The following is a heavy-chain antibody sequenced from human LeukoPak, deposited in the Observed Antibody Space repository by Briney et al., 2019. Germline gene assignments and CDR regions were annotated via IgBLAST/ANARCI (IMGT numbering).Heavy chain of an antibody. CDR1: GYTFTGYY. CDR2: INPNSGNT. D-gene: IGHD3-10*01. Sequence: ASVKVSCKASGYTFTGYYMHWVRQAPGQGLEWMGWINPNSGNTDYAQKLQGRVTMTTDTSTSTAYMELRSLRSDDTAVYYCARGPYGSGSYYKFDYWGQGTLVTVSS. CDR3: ARGPYGSGSYYKFDY. V-gene: IGHV1-18*04. J-gene: IGHJ4*02.